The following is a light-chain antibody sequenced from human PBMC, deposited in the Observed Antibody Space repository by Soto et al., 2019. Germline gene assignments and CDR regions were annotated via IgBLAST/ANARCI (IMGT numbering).Light chain of an antibody. V-gene: IGLV2-11*01. CDR2: DVS. J-gene: IGLJ2*01. Sequence: QSVLTQPRSVSGSPGQSVTISCTGTSSDVGGYNYVSWFQQYPGKAPKLMIYDVSNRPSGVSNRFSGSKSGNTASLTISGLQAEDEADYYCSSYAGSDSVFGGGTKVTVL. CDR1: SSDVGGYNY. CDR3: SSYAGSDSV.